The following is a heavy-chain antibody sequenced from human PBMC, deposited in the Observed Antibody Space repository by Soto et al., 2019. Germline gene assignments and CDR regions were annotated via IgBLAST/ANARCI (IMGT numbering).Heavy chain of an antibody. Sequence: GGSLRLSCAASGFAFSTYWMHWVRQAPGKGLLWVSRIKFDGSSTYYADSVKGRFTISRDDAKNTLFLQINGLRVDDTAVYYCARGAKNIYAMDVWGQGTTVTVSS. CDR2: IKFDGSST. V-gene: IGHV3-74*01. CDR1: GFAFSTYW. CDR3: ARGAKNIYAMDV. J-gene: IGHJ6*02.